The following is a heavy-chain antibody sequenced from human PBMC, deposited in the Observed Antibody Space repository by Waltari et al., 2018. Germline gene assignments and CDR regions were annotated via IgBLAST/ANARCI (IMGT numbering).Heavy chain of an antibody. V-gene: IGHV4-4*02. D-gene: IGHD3-16*01. CDR3: ARDPGEGGNDAFDI. CDR2: LYHSGCT. CDR1: GGSISSSNW. J-gene: IGHJ3*02. Sequence: QVQLQESGPGLVKPSGTLSLTCAVSGGSISSSNWWSWVRQPPGKGLEWIGELYHSGCTNYSPSRQSRVTIAVDKSKNQFSLKLSSVTAADTAVYYCARDPGEGGNDAFDIWGQGTMVTVSS.